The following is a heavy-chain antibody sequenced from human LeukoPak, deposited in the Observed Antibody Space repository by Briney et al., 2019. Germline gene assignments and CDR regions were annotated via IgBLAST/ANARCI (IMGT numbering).Heavy chain of an antibody. CDR1: GFTFSSYA. Sequence: GGSLRLSCAASGFTFSSYAMSWVRQAPGRGLEWVSDISDSGGLTYYADSVKGRFTISRDNSKNTLFLLMNSLRVEDTAVYYCGKGGGGGEGKFDSWGLGTLVTVSS. J-gene: IGHJ5*01. V-gene: IGHV3-23*01. CDR2: ISDSGGLT. D-gene: IGHD3-16*01. CDR3: GKGGGGGEGKFDS.